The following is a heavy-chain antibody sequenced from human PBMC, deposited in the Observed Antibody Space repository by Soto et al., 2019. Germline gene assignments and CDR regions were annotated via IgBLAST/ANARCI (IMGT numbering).Heavy chain of an antibody. V-gene: IGHV6-1*01. CDR2: TYYRSKWYN. J-gene: IGHJ6*02. D-gene: IGHD2-2*01. Sequence: QTLSLTCAISGYSVSSNSAAWNLIRQSPSRGLEWLGRTYYRSKWYNDYAVSVKSRITINPDTSKNQFSLQLNSVTPEDTAVYYCARGVPAAYYYGMDVWGQGTTVTVSS. CDR3: ARGVPAAYYYGMDV. CDR1: GYSVSSNSAA.